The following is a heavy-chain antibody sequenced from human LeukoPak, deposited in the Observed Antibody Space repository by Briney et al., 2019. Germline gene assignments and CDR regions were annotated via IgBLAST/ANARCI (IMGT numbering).Heavy chain of an antibody. D-gene: IGHD5-24*01. CDR1: GYTFTNYY. CDR3: ARDREEGYNSYYFDS. Sequence: ASVKVSCKASGYTFTNYYMHWVRQAPGQGLEWMGIINPSGGSTGYAQKFQGRFTMTRDMSTTTVYMELSSLRSEDTAVYYCARDREEGYNSYYFDSWGQGTLVIVSS. J-gene: IGHJ4*02. V-gene: IGHV1-46*01. CDR2: INPSGGST.